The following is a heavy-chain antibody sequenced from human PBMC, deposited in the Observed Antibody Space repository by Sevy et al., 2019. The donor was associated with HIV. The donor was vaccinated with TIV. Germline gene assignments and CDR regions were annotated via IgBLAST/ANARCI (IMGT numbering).Heavy chain of an antibody. J-gene: IGHJ4*02. CDR3: ARSRSGYFDSSGYYIN. Sequence: GESLKISCKGHGYSFTSHWIGWVRQMPGKGLDWMGIIFPGDSGTRYSPSFQGEVTISADKSISTAFLQWSSLKASDTAIYYCARSRSGYFDSSGYYINWGQGTLVTVSS. D-gene: IGHD3-22*01. CDR2: IFPGDSGT. CDR1: GYSFTSHW. V-gene: IGHV5-51*01.